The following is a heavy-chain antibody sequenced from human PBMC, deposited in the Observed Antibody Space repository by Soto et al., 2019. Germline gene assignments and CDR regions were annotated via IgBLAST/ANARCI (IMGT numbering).Heavy chain of an antibody. V-gene: IGHV1-8*01. CDR3: ARELTVAGNDY. J-gene: IGHJ4*02. CDR1: GYTFPSYD. D-gene: IGHD6-19*01. Sequence: QVQLVQSGAEVKKPGASVKVSCKASGYTFPSYDINWVRQATGQGLEWMGWMNPNSGNTGYAQKFQGRVTVPRNTSTSTAYMELSSLRSEDTAVYYCARELTVAGNDYWGQGTLVTVSS. CDR2: MNPNSGNT.